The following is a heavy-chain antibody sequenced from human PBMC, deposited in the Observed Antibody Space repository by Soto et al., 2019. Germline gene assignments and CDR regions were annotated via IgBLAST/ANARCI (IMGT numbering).Heavy chain of an antibody. J-gene: IGHJ5*02. Sequence: QVQLVQSGAEVKKPGSSVKVSCKASGGTFSSYAINWVRQAPGQGLEWMGGIIPIFGTTNYAQKFQGRVTITADESTSTAYMDLSSLRSEDTAVYYCTTEPGAVAVAGSFDRWGQGTLVTVSS. D-gene: IGHD6-19*01. V-gene: IGHV1-69*12. CDR1: GGTFSSYA. CDR3: TTEPGAVAVAGSFDR. CDR2: IIPIFGTT.